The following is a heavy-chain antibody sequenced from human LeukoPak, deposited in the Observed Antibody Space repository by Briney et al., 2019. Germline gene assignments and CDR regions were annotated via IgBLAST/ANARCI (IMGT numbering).Heavy chain of an antibody. V-gene: IGHV3-30-3*01. CDR3: ASPIAAAGTPFDY. CDR2: ISYDGSNK. J-gene: IGHJ4*02. CDR1: GFTFSSYA. D-gene: IGHD6-13*01. Sequence: GGSLRLSCAASGFTFSSYAMHWVRQAPGKGLEWVAVISYDGSNKYYADSVKGRFTISRDNSKNTLYLQMNSLRAEDTAVYYCASPIAAAGTPFDYWGQGTLATVSS.